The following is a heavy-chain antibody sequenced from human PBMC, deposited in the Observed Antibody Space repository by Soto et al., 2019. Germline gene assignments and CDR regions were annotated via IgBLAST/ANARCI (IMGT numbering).Heavy chain of an antibody. CDR2: IYYSGST. CDR3: ARHRGWCGEPGRYYYYGMGV. D-gene: IGHD3-10*01. CDR1: GGSISSYY. Sequence: SETLSLTCTVSGGSISSYYWGWIRQPTGKGLDWIGSIYYSGSTYYNWSLKSRVTISVDTPKNQFSLKLTSVTAADTAVYYCARHRGWCGEPGRYYYYGMGVWGQGTAVTVSS. J-gene: IGHJ6*02. V-gene: IGHV4-39*01.